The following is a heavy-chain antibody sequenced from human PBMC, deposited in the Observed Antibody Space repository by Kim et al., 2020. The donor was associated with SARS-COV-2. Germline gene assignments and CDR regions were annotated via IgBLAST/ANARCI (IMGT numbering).Heavy chain of an antibody. V-gene: IGHV3-23*01. CDR1: GFTFSSYA. D-gene: IGHD1-20*01. J-gene: IGHJ1*01. CDR3: AKDWGDNWNFGYFQH. Sequence: GGSLRRSCAASGFTFSSYAMSWVRQAPGKGLEWVSAISGSGGSTYYADSVKGRFTISRDNSKNTLYLQMNSLRAEDTAVYYCAKDWGDNWNFGYFQHWGQGTLVTVSS. CDR2: ISGSGGST.